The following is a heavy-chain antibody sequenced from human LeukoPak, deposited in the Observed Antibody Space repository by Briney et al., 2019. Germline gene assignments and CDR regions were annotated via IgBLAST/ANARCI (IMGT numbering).Heavy chain of an antibody. CDR1: GFTFDDYT. D-gene: IGHD6-6*01. J-gene: IGHJ6*02. CDR3: AKDKTIAARLGYYGMDV. Sequence: PEGSLRLSCAASGFTFDDYTMHWVRQAPGKGLEWVSLISWDGGSTYYADSVKGRFTISRDNSKNSLYLQMNSLRTEDTALYYCAKDKTIAARLGYYGMDVWGQGTTVTVSS. V-gene: IGHV3-43*01. CDR2: ISWDGGST.